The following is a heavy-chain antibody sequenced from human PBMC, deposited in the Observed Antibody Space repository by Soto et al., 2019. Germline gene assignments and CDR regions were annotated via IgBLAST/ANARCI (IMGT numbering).Heavy chain of an antibody. CDR1: GGSISSGDYY. CDR3: ASTNCSSTSCYLYLFDY. Sequence: SETLSLTCTVSGGSISSGDYYWSWIRQPPGKGLEWIGYIYYSGSTYYNPSLKSRVTISVDTSKNQFSLKLSSVTAADTAVYYCASTNCSSTSCYLYLFDYWGQGTLVTVSS. V-gene: IGHV4-30-4*01. D-gene: IGHD2-2*01. J-gene: IGHJ4*02. CDR2: IYYSGST.